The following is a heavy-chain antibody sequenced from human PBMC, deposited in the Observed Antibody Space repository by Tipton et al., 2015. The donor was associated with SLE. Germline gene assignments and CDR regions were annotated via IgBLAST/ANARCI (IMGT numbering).Heavy chain of an antibody. Sequence: TLSLTCAVYGGSISISNFYWGWIRQSPGKGLEWIAEISQGGSTNYNPSLQSRVSMSVDTSKNQFSLKVKSVTTADTAVYYCARMRGGYNAHHWGQGILVTVSS. CDR1: GGSISISNFY. V-gene: IGHV4-39*07. J-gene: IGHJ5*02. CDR3: ARMRGGYNAHH. CDR2: ISQGGST. D-gene: IGHD5-24*01.